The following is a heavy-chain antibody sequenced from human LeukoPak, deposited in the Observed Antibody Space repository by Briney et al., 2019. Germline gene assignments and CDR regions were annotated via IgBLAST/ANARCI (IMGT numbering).Heavy chain of an antibody. J-gene: IGHJ4*02. D-gene: IGHD2-21*02. CDR1: GASISDFY. Sequence: SETLSLTCTVSGASISDFYWSWIRQPPGKGLEWIGYIFYTGSTNYNPSLKSRVTISVDTSKNQLSLRLKSVTAADTAVYYCTRLLYCGGDCFSAVFEYWGQGSLVTVSS. CDR2: IFYTGST. CDR3: TRLLYCGGDCFSAVFEY. V-gene: IGHV4-59*01.